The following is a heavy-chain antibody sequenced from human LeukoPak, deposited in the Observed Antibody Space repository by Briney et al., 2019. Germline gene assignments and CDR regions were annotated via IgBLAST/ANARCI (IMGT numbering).Heavy chain of an antibody. D-gene: IGHD3-22*01. CDR3: VRDSYYDSSGPVDY. V-gene: IGHV1-2*02. CDR1: GYTFTGYH. Sequence: GASVKVSCKASGYTFTGYHMHWVRQAPGQGLKWMGWINPNSGDTNYAQKFQGRVTMTRDTSISTAYVELSRLRSDDTAVYYCVRDSYYDSSGPVDYWGQGTLVTVSS. CDR2: INPNSGDT. J-gene: IGHJ4*02.